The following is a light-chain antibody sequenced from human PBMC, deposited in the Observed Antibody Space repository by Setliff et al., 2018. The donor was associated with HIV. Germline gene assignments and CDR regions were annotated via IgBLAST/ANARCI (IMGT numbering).Light chain of an antibody. V-gene: IGLV2-14*01. Sequence: QSALAQSASVSGSPGQSITISCTGSSSDVGGYNYVSWFQQYPGKAPKLMIYEVNNRPSGVSDRFSGSKSGNTASLTTSGLQAEDEADYYCSSYTSSSTYVFGTGTKVTLL. CDR2: EVN. CDR1: SSDVGGYNY. CDR3: SSYTSSSTYV. J-gene: IGLJ1*01.